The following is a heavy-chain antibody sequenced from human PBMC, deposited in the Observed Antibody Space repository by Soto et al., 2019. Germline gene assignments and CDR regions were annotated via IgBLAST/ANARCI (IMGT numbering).Heavy chain of an antibody. J-gene: IGHJ4*02. D-gene: IGHD3-16*02. CDR3: AKALGELSPESYDH. V-gene: IGHV3-30*18. CDR2: ISYDGSNQ. Sequence: QVQLVESGGGVVQPGRSLRLSCAASGFTFSSYGMHWVRQAPGKGLEWVAIISYDGSNQYYADSVKGRFTISRDNSKNTLDLQMNSLRTEYTAVYYCAKALGELSPESYDHWGQGVLVTVSS. CDR1: GFTFSSYG.